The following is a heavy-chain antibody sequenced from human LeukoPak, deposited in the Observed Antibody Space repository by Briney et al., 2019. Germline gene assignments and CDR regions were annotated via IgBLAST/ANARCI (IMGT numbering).Heavy chain of an antibody. CDR3: ARGASGVVVPAATVGFDY. D-gene: IGHD2-2*01. CDR2: INHSGST. CDR1: GGSFSGYY. J-gene: IGHJ4*02. Sequence: SETLSLTCAVYGGSFSGYYWSWIRQPPGKGLEWIGEINHSGSTNYNPSLKSRVTISVDTSKNQFSPKLSSVTAADTAVYYCARGASGVVVPAATVGFDYWGQGTLVTVSS. V-gene: IGHV4-34*01.